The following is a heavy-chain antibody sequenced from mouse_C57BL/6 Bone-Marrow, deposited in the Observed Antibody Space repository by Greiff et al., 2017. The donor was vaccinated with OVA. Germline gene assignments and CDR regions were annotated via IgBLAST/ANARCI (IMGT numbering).Heavy chain of an antibody. CDR3: ARDEFITTVVATRFAS. D-gene: IGHD1-1*01. Sequence: EVKLVESGGGLVKPGGSLKLSCAASGFTFSSYAMSWVRQTPEKRLEWVATISDGGSYTYYPDNVKGRFTISRDNAKNNLYLQMSHLKSEDTAMYYCARDEFITTVVATRFASWGQGTLVTVSA. CDR1: GFTFSSYA. J-gene: IGHJ3*01. V-gene: IGHV5-4*01. CDR2: ISDGGSYT.